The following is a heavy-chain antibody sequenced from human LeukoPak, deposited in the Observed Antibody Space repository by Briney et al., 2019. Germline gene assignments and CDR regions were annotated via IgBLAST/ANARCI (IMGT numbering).Heavy chain of an antibody. CDR1: GGSISIYY. Sequence: PSETLSLTCTVSGGSISIYYWSWIRQPPGKGLEWIGYIYYSGSTNYNPSLKRRVTISVDTSKNQFSLKLSSVTAADTAVYYCARAVIPSIFGVVIWFDPWGQGTLVTVSS. D-gene: IGHD3-3*02. V-gene: IGHV4-59*01. CDR3: ARAVIPSIFGVVIWFDP. CDR2: IYYSGST. J-gene: IGHJ5*02.